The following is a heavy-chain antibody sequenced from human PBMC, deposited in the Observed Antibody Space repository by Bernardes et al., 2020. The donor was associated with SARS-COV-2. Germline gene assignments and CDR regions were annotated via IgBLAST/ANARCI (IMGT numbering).Heavy chain of an antibody. D-gene: IGHD1-26*01. CDR3: ARHDNVALSNGRYYWYGLDV. J-gene: IGHJ6*02. CDR2: IHPGDSDT. CDR1: GYSLTSYW. Sequence: GESLKISRKGPGYSLTSYWIGRVRPMPGKGLEWVGIIHPGDSDTTYSLSFQGQVTISADKSISTAYLQWSSLKASDAAMYYCARHDNVALSNGRYYWYGLDVWGQGTTVTVSS. V-gene: IGHV5-51*01.